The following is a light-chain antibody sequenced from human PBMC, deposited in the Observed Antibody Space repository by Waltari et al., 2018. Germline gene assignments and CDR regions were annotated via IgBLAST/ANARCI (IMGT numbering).Light chain of an antibody. Sequence: ALPQPASLSGSPRQSITISCTGPSGDVGGSHDVAWYQQHPAKAPKLMIYYGSNRPSGVSNRFSGSKSGNTASLTISGLQAEDEADYYCSSYISSDPLELFGGGTSLTVL. CDR2: YGS. J-gene: IGLJ2*01. CDR1: SGDVGGSHD. CDR3: SSYISSDPLEL. V-gene: IGLV2-14*03.